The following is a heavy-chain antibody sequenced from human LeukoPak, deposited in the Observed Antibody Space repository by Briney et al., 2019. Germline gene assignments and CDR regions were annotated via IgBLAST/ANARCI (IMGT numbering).Heavy chain of an antibody. V-gene: IGHV3-7*05. CDR2: IKQDGSEK. CDR1: GFTLSSYW. J-gene: IGHJ1*01. CDR3: ARERHIYDFWSGYPMVG. D-gene: IGHD3-3*01. Sequence: GGSLRLSCAASGFTLSSYWMSWVRQAPGKGLEWVANIKQDGSEKYYVDSVKGRFTISRDNAKNSLYLQMNSLRAEDTAVYYCARERHIYDFWSGYPMVGWGQGALVTVSS.